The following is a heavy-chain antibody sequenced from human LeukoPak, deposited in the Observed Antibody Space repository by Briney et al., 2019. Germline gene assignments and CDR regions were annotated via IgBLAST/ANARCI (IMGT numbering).Heavy chain of an antibody. V-gene: IGHV3-53*05. CDR3: VKDSQYSSSWYSYFDY. CDR1: GFIFSSNY. J-gene: IGHJ4*02. Sequence: GGSLRLSCAASGFIFSSNYMSWVRQAPGKGLEWASIIYADGSTYYADSVKGRFTISRDNSKNTLYLQMSSLRAEDTAVYYCVKDSQYSSSWYSYFDYWGQGTLVTVSS. D-gene: IGHD6-13*01. CDR2: IYADGST.